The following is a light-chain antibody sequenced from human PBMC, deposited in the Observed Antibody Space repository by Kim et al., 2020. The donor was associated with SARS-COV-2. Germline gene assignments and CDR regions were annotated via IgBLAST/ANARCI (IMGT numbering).Light chain of an antibody. CDR3: QQYSTTPWT. CDR2: RAS. J-gene: IGKJ2*01. CDR1: QRVSSTY. Sequence: EIVLTQSPGTLSLSPGERATLSCRASQRVSSTYIAWYQQKPGQAPRLLISRASSRATGIPDRFSGSGSGTDFTLTVSRLDPEDVAVYYCQQYSTTPWTFGQGTKLEI. V-gene: IGKV3-20*01.